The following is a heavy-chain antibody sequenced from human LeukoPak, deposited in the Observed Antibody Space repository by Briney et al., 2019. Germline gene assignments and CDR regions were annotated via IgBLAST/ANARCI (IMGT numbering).Heavy chain of an antibody. Sequence: PSETLSLTCAVSGDSINNNNWWSWVRQPPGKGLEWIGEMFHSGSTNYNPSLKSRVTISVDNSKNQFSLRLSSVTAADTAVYYCASGRGGYSSSYFKYWGQGTLVTVSS. D-gene: IGHD3-22*01. CDR3: ASGRGGYSSSYFKY. CDR1: GDSINNNNW. J-gene: IGHJ4*02. V-gene: IGHV4-4*02. CDR2: MFHSGST.